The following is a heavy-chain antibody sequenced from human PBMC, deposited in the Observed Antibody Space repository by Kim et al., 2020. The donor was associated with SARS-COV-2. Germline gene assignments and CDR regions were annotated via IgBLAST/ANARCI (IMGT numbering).Heavy chain of an antibody. J-gene: IGHJ3*02. CDR2: IIPIFGTA. Sequence: SVKVSCKASGATFSSYAISWVRQAPGQGLEWMGGIIPIFGTANYAQKFQARVTITADESTSTAYRELSILRSEDTALYYCARGGVSSDLQDDAFDIWGQGTMVTISS. CDR1: GATFSSYA. V-gene: IGHV1-69*13. D-gene: IGHD2-21*02. CDR3: ARGGVSSDLQDDAFDI.